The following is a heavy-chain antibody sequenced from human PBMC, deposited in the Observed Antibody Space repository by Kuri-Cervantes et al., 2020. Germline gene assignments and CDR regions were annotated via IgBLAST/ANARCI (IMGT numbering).Heavy chain of an antibody. J-gene: IGHJ6*02. CDR2: MNPNSGNT. D-gene: IGHD2-2*02. Sequence: ASVKVSCKASGYTFTSYGISWVRQAPGQGLEWMGWMNPNSGNTGYAQKFQGRVTMTRNTSISTAYMELSSLRSEDTAVYYCARPDIVVVPAAIPYYCYGMDVWGQGTTVTVSS. CDR3: ARPDIVVVPAAIPYYCYGMDV. CDR1: GYTFTSYG. V-gene: IGHV1-8*02.